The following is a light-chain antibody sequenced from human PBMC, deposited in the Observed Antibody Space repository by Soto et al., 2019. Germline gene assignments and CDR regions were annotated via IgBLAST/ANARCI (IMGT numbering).Light chain of an antibody. CDR3: QSYDSSLSDVV. CDR1: SSNIGAGYD. J-gene: IGLJ2*01. CDR2: GNI. V-gene: IGLV1-40*01. Sequence: QSVLTQPPSVSGAPGQRVTISCTGSSSNIGAGYDVHWYQHLPGTAPKLLIYGNINRPSGVPDRFSASKSGTSASLAITGLQAEDEADYYCQSYDSSLSDVVFGGGTKLTVL.